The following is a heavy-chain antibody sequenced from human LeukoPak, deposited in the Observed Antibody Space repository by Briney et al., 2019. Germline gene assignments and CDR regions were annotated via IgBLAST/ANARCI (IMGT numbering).Heavy chain of an antibody. CDR3: ARVKGGDTAMARYYFDY. Sequence: PSETLSLTCTDSGGSISSSSYYWGWIRQPPGKGLEWIGSIYYSGSTNYNPSLKSRVTISVDTSKNQFSLKLSSVTAADTAVYYCARVKGGDTAMARYYFDYWGQGTLVTVSS. D-gene: IGHD5-18*01. J-gene: IGHJ4*02. CDR1: GGSISSSSYY. CDR2: IYYSGST. V-gene: IGHV4-39*07.